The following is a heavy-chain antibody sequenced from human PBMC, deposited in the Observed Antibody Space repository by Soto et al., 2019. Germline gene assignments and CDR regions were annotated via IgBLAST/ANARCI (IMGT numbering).Heavy chain of an antibody. CDR2: IYYIGST. J-gene: IGHJ4*02. V-gene: IGHV4-31*03. CDR1: GGSISSGGYY. Sequence: QVHLQESGPGLVKPSQTLSLTCTVSGGSISSGGYYWNWIRQHPGKGLEWIGYIYYIGSTYYNPSIKTRVTISVDTSKNQFSLQLSSVTAADTAVYYCARDTGAYYYDSSGYRDYFDYWGQGTLVTVSS. D-gene: IGHD3-22*01. CDR3: ARDTGAYYYDSSGYRDYFDY.